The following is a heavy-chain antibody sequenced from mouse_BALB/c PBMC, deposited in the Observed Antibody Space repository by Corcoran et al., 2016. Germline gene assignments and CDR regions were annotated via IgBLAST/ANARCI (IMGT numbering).Heavy chain of an antibody. D-gene: IGHD1-1*01. CDR1: GFDFSRYW. J-gene: IGHJ2*01. CDR2: INPDSSTI. CDR3: ARPLLLRVFDY. V-gene: IGHV4-1*02. Sequence: EVKLLESGGGRVQRGGSLKLPCAAAGFDFSRYWSSWVRQAPGKGLEWIGEINPDSSTINYTPSLKDKFINSRDNAKNTLYLQMSNVRSEDTALYYCARPLLLRVFDYWGQGTTLAVSS.